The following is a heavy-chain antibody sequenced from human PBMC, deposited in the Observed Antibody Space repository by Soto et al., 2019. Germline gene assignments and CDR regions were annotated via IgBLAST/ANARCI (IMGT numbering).Heavy chain of an antibody. Sequence: HPGGSLRLSCTASGFTFGDYAMSWVRQAPGKGLEWVGFIRSKAYGGTTEYAASVKGRFTISRDDSKSIAYLQMNSLKTEDTAVYYCTRDSSRFYYYGMDVWGQGTTVTSP. CDR3: TRDSSRFYYYGMDV. D-gene: IGHD6-6*01. V-gene: IGHV3-49*04. CDR2: IRSKAYGGTT. CDR1: GFTFGDYA. J-gene: IGHJ6*02.